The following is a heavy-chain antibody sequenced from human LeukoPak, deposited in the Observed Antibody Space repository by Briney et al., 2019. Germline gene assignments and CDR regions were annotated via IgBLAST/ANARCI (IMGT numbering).Heavy chain of an antibody. CDR1: GYTFTSYD. Sequence: ASVKVSCKASGYTFTSYDINWVRQATGQGLEWMGWMNPNSGNTGYAQKFQGRVTMTRNTSISTAYMELSRLRSDDTAVYYCVRDRVVIAVAGYYYGMDVWGQGTTVTVSS. D-gene: IGHD6-19*01. CDR3: VRDRVVIAVAGYYYGMDV. CDR2: MNPNSGNT. V-gene: IGHV1-8*01. J-gene: IGHJ6*02.